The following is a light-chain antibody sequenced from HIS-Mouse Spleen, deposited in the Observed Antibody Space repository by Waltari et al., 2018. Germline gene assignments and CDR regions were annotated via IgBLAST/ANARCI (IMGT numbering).Light chain of an antibody. CDR3: QAWDSSTSVV. J-gene: IGLJ2*01. Sequence: SYELTQPPSVSVSPGQTATITCSGDTLGDKYACWYQQKPGQSPVLVIYQESKRPSGIPERFSGSNSGNTATLTISGTQAMDEADYYCQAWDSSTSVVFGGGTKLTVL. CDR2: QES. CDR1: TLGDKY. V-gene: IGLV3-1*01.